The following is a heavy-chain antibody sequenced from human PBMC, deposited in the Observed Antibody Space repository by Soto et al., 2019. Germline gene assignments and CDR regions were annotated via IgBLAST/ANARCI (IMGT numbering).Heavy chain of an antibody. Sequence: SETLSLTCTVSGGSISSSSYYWGWIRQPPGKGLEWIGSIYYSGSTYYNPSLKSRVTISVDTSKNQFSLKLSSVTAADTAVYYCARRIRGAVDAFDIWGQGTMVTVS. D-gene: IGHD1-20*01. J-gene: IGHJ3*02. CDR1: GGSISSSSYY. CDR3: ARRIRGAVDAFDI. V-gene: IGHV4-39*01. CDR2: IYYSGST.